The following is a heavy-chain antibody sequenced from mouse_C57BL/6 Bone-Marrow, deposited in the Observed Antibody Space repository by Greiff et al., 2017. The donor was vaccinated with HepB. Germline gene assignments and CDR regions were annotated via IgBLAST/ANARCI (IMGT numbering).Heavy chain of an antibody. CDR1: GYTFTSYW. J-gene: IGHJ3*01. Sequence: QVQLQQPGAELVKPGASVKLSCKASGYTFTSYWMHWVKQRPGQGLEWIGMIHPNSGSTNYNEKFKSKATLTVDKPSSTAYMQLSSLTSEDSAVYYCARSTGTYLAYWGQGTLVTVSA. D-gene: IGHD4-1*02. V-gene: IGHV1-64*01. CDR2: IHPNSGST. CDR3: ARSTGTYLAY.